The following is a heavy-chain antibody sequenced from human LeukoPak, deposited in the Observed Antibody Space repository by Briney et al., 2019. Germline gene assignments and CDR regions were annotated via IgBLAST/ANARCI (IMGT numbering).Heavy chain of an antibody. CDR3: ARLSTVTTSFDY. Sequence: SETLSLTCTVSGGSISSGSYYWSWIRQPAGKGLEWIGRIYTSGSTNYNPSLKSRVTISVDTSKNQFSLKLSSVTAADTAVYYCARLSTVTTSFDYWGQGTLVTVSS. V-gene: IGHV4-61*02. J-gene: IGHJ4*02. CDR2: IYTSGST. CDR1: GGSISSGSYY. D-gene: IGHD4-11*01.